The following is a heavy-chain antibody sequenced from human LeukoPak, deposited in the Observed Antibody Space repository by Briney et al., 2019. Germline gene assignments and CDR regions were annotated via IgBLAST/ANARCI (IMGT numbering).Heavy chain of an antibody. CDR1: GFTVSSNY. J-gene: IGHJ5*02. D-gene: IGHD6-6*01. CDR3: ERDLAAPYGNWFDP. Sequence: GGSLRLSCAASGFTVSSNYMSWVRQAPGKGLEWVSLIYSGDTTYYADSVKGRFTISRDNSKNTLYLQMNSLRAEDTAVYYCERDLAAPYGNWFDPWGQGTLVNVSS. V-gene: IGHV3-53*01. CDR2: IYSGDTT.